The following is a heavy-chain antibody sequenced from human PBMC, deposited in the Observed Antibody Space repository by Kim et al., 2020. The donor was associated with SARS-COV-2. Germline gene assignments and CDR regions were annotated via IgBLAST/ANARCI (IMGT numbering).Heavy chain of an antibody. V-gene: IGHV3-13*01. Sequence: GGSLRLSCAASGFTFSSYDMHWVRQATGKGLEWVSAIGTAGDTYYPGSVKGRFTISRENAKNSLYLQMNSLRAGDTAVYYCARDLTYYDILTGYHYYYGMDVWGQGTTVTVSS. CDR1: GFTFSSYD. CDR3: ARDLTYYDILTGYHYYYGMDV. D-gene: IGHD3-9*01. CDR2: IGTAGDT. J-gene: IGHJ6*02.